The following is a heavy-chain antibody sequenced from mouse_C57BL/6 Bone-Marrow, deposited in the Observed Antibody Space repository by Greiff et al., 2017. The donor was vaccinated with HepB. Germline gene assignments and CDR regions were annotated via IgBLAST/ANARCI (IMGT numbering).Heavy chain of an antibody. D-gene: IGHD1-1*01. J-gene: IGHJ2*01. Sequence: VQLQQSGAELVRPGASVKLSCTASGFNIKDDYMHWVKQRPEQGLEWIGWIDPENGDTEYASKFQGKATITADTSSNTAYLQISSLTSEDTAVYYCTTHYYVSSYDYWGQGTTLTVSS. CDR3: TTHYYVSSYDY. CDR1: GFNIKDDY. CDR2: IDPENGDT. V-gene: IGHV14-4*01.